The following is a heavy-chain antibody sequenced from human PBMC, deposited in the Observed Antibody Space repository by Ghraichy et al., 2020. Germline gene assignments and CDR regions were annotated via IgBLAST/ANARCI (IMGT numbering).Heavy chain of an antibody. D-gene: IGHD2-15*01. CDR2: IYTSGST. CDR1: GGSISSYY. J-gene: IGHJ5*02. V-gene: IGHV4-4*07. Sequence: SQTLSLTCTVSGGSISSYYWSWIRQPAGKGLEWIGRIYTSGSTNYNPSLKSRVTMSVDTSKNQFSLKLSSVTAADPAVYYCASARSNAMFDPWGQGTLVTVSS. CDR3: ASARSNAMFDP.